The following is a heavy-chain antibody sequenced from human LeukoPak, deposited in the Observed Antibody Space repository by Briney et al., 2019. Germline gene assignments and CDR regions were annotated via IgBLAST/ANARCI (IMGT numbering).Heavy chain of an antibody. V-gene: IGHV1-24*01. CDR2: FDPEDGET. CDR1: GYTLTELS. CDR3: ACRDGYNWDY. J-gene: IGHJ4*02. Sequence: ASVKVSCKVSGYTLTELSMHWVRQAPGKGLEWMGGFDPEDGETIYAQKFQGRVAMTEDTPTDTAYMELSSLRSEDAAVYYCACRDGYNWDYWGQGTLVTVSS. D-gene: IGHD5-24*01.